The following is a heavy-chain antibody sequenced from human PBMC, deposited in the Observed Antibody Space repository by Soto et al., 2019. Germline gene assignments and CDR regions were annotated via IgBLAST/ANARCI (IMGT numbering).Heavy chain of an antibody. CDR3: AREVQVHTPAFVY. CDR2: ISPMFGAA. D-gene: IGHD3-10*01. J-gene: IGHJ4*02. Sequence: QVQLVQSGAEMKKPGSSVKVSCQSSGGTCNTSAMNWVRQAPGQGPEWMGDISPMFGAANYAPKFQGRVTITADESTGTSYMQLSSLTSEDTALYFCAREVQVHTPAFVYWGQGTLVTVSS. V-gene: IGHV1-69*19. CDR1: GGTCNTSA.